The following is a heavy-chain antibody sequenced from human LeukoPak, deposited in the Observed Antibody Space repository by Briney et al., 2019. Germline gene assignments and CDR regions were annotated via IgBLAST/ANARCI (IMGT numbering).Heavy chain of an antibody. CDR1: GFTFSYYS. CDR2: ISSSSSYI. CDR3: ARVNAVTTDPYYYGMDV. V-gene: IGHV3-21*01. J-gene: IGHJ6*02. Sequence: GGSLRLSCAASGFTFSYYSMNWVRQAPGKGLEWVSSISSSSSYIYYADSVKGRFTISRDNAKNSLHLQMNSLRAEDTAVYYCARVNAVTTDPYYYGMDVWGQGTTVTVSS. D-gene: IGHD4-17*01.